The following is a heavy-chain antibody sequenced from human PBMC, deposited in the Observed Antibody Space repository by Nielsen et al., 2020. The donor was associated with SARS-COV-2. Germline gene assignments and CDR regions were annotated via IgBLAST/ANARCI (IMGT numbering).Heavy chain of an antibody. CDR2: IYTSGST. Sequence: WIRQPPGKGLEWIGRIYTSGSTNYNPSLKSRVTISVDTSKNQFSLKLSSVTAADTAVYYCARATVDCSSTSCHYYYGMDVWGQGTTVPSP. V-gene: IGHV4-61*02. D-gene: IGHD2-2*01. J-gene: IGHJ6*02. CDR3: ARATVDCSSTSCHYYYGMDV.